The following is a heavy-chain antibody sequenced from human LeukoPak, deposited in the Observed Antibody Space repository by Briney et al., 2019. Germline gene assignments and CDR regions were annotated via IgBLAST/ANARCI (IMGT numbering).Heavy chain of an antibody. CDR1: GFTFSSYA. CDR2: ISGSGGST. V-gene: IGHV3-23*01. CDR3: AKDRLSGVQLERRGDASDI. D-gene: IGHD1-1*01. Sequence: GGSLRLSCAASGFTFSSYAMSWVRQAPGKGLEWVSAISGSGGSTYYADSVKGRFTISRDNSKNTLYLQMNSLRAEDTAVYYCAKDRLSGVQLERRGDASDIWGQGTMVTVSS. J-gene: IGHJ3*02.